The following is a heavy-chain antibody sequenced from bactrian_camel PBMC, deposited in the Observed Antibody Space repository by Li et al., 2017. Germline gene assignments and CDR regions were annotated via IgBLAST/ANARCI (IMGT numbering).Heavy chain of an antibody. CDR3: VRDLVSGGDYRDAGLGQYNY. D-gene: IGHD2*01. J-gene: IGHJ4*01. CDR1: GFTFSSYY. Sequence: VQLVESGGGLVQPGGTLRLSCAASGFTFSSYYMSWVRQAPGKGLEWVSSINSGGRVPEYADSAMGRSTISRDNAKDTVYLQMNSLKPEDTAVYYCVRDLVSGGDYRDAGLGQYNYCGQGTQVTVS. V-gene: IGHV3S40*01. CDR2: INSGGRVP.